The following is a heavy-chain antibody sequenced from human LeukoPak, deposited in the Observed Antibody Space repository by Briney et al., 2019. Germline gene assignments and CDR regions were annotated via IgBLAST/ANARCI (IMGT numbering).Heavy chain of an antibody. D-gene: IGHD1-14*01. CDR2: IYHSGST. Sequence: SETLSLTCTVSGYSISSGYYWGWIRQPPGKGLEWIGSIYHSGSTYYNPSLKSRVTISVDTSKNQFSLKLSSVTATDTAVYYCARLNKPGWFDPWGQGTPGHRLL. CDR3: ARLNKPGWFDP. CDR1: GYSISSGYY. V-gene: IGHV4-38-2*02. J-gene: IGHJ5*02.